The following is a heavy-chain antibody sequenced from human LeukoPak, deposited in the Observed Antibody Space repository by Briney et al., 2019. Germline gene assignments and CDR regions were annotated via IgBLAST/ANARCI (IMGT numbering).Heavy chain of an antibody. CDR2: IYYSGST. D-gene: IGHD2-2*01. Sequence: SETLSLTCAVYGGSFSGYYWSWIRQHPGKGLEWIGYIYYSGSTYYNPSLKSRVTISVDTSKNQFSLKLSSVTAADTAVYYCARTLGYCSSTSCSNWFDPWGQGTLVTVSS. CDR1: GGSFSGYY. CDR3: ARTLGYCSSTSCSNWFDP. J-gene: IGHJ5*02. V-gene: IGHV4-31*11.